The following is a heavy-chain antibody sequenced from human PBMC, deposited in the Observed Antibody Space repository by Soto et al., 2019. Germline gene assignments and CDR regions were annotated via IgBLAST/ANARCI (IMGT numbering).Heavy chain of an antibody. CDR3: ARPPDISRGYQGLDV. V-gene: IGHV4-39*01. Sequence: SETLSLTCSVSGGSVSSSTAFWGWVRQPPGKGLEWIVSLYYGGTTYYNPSLKSRVTISVDPSKNQFSLRLTSVTAADTGVYYCARPPDISRGYQGLDVWGQGTTVTVS. CDR1: GGSVSSSTAF. CDR2: LYYGGTT. D-gene: IGHD5-12*01. J-gene: IGHJ6*02.